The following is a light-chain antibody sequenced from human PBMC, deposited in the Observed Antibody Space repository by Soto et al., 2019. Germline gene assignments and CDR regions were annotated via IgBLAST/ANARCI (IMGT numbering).Light chain of an antibody. V-gene: IGKV3-20*01. CDR2: GAS. J-gene: IGKJ2*01. Sequence: EIVLTQSPGTLSLSPGERATLPCRASQSVSSSYLAWYQQKPGQAPRLLIYGASSRATSIPDRFSGSGSGTDFTLTISRLEPEDFAVYYCQQYGSSPLFTFGQGTKVEIK. CDR3: QQYGSSPLFT. CDR1: QSVSSSY.